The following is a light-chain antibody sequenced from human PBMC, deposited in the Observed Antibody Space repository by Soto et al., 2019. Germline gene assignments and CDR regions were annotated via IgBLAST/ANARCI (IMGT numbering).Light chain of an antibody. V-gene: IGKV3-11*01. CDR1: QSVGSS. CDR2: AAS. CDR3: QQYGSSLWT. Sequence: EIVLTQSPATLSLSPGERATLSCRASQSVGSSLAWYQQKLGQAPRLLIYAASDRATGIPGRFSGSGSGTDFTLIISSLEPEDFAVYYCQQYGSSLWTFGQGTKVEIK. J-gene: IGKJ1*01.